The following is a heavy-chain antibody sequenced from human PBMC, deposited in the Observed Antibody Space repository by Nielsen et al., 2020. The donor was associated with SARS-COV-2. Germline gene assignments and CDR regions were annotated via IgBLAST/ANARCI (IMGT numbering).Heavy chain of an antibody. CDR1: GFTFSSYA. Sequence: GESLKISCAASGFTFSSYAMSWVRQAPGKGLEWVSAISGSGGSTYYADSVKGRFTISRDNAKNTLYLQMNSLRAEDTAVYYCARDMTTVTPNWFDPWGQGTLVTVSS. CDR3: ARDMTTVTPNWFDP. J-gene: IGHJ5*02. CDR2: ISGSGGST. V-gene: IGHV3-23*01. D-gene: IGHD4-17*01.